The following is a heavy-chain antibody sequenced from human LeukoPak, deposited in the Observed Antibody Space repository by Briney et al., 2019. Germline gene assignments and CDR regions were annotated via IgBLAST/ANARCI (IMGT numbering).Heavy chain of an antibody. CDR2: INPNSGGT. CDR3: ARGWGTYGDYCYGMDV. D-gene: IGHD4-17*01. CDR1: GYTFTGYY. V-gene: IGHV1-2*02. Sequence: GASVKVSCKASGYTFTGYYMHWVRQAPGQGLEWMGWINPNSGGTNYAQKFQGRVTMTRDTSISTAYMELSRLRSDDTAVYYCARGWGTYGDYCYGMDVWGQGTTVTVSS. J-gene: IGHJ6*02.